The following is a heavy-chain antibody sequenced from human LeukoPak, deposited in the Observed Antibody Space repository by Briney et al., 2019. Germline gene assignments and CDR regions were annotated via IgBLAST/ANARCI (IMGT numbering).Heavy chain of an antibody. CDR1: GYTFTGYY. CDR2: INPNSGGT. V-gene: IGHV1-2*02. CDR3: ARGLPAAMLTYYYYYMDV. Sequence: ASVKVSCKASGYTFTGYYMHWVRQAPGQGLEWMGWINPNSGGTNYAQKFQGRVTITADKSTSTAYMELSSLRSEDTAVYYCARGLPAAMLTYYYYYMDVWGKGTTVTVSS. D-gene: IGHD2-2*01. J-gene: IGHJ6*03.